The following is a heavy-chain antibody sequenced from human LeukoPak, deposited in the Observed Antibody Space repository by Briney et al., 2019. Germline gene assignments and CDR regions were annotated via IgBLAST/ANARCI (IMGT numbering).Heavy chain of an antibody. CDR2: ISASGGST. J-gene: IGHJ4*01. D-gene: IGHD5-12*01. Sequence: PGGSLRLSCAASGFIVSSNYMSWVRQVPGKGLEWVSGISASGGSTSYADSVGGRFTISRDNSKNTLYVQMNSLRDEDTAVYYCTKDREPDSGFDFDYWGQGTVVTVSS. V-gene: IGHV3-23*01. CDR1: GFIVSSNY. CDR3: TKDREPDSGFDFDY.